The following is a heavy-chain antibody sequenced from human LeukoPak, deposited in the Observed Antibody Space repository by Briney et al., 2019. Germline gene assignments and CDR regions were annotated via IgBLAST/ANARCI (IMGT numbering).Heavy chain of an antibody. CDR2: ISGSGSTI. CDR3: ARDKGVVTAAGFFDY. J-gene: IGHJ4*02. Sequence: GGSLRLSCAASGFTFSIYEMNWVRQAPGKGLEWVSFISGSGSTIHFADSVKGRFTISRDNAKNSLYLQMNSLRGEDTAVYYCARDKGVVTAAGFFDYWGQGTLVSVSS. V-gene: IGHV3-48*03. D-gene: IGHD6-13*01. CDR1: GFTFSIYE.